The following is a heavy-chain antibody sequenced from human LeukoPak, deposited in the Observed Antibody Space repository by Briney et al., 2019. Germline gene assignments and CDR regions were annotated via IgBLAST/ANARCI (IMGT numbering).Heavy chain of an antibody. V-gene: IGHV4-59*01. D-gene: IGHD5-18*01. CDR1: GGSISNYY. Sequence: PSETLSLTCTFSGGSISNYYWSWIRQPPGKGLEWIGYIYYTGNTDYSPSLKSRVTRSIDTSKNQFSLKLSSVTAADTATYYCSRGYAYGPNYYFDYWGQGTLVTVSS. J-gene: IGHJ4*02. CDR3: SRGYAYGPNYYFDY. CDR2: IYYTGNT.